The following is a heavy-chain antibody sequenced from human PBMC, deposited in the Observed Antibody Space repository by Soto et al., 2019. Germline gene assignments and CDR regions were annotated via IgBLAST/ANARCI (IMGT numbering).Heavy chain of an antibody. Sequence: SLRLSCAASGFTFSSYGMHWVRQAPGKGLEWVAVISYDGSNKYYADSVKGRFTISRDNSKNTLYLQMNSLRAEDTAVYYCAKVTSRINKSGYGDYDHWGQGTLVTVSS. J-gene: IGHJ5*02. CDR3: AKVTSRINKSGYGDYDH. CDR1: GFTFSSYG. V-gene: IGHV3-30*18. D-gene: IGHD4-17*01. CDR2: ISYDGSNK.